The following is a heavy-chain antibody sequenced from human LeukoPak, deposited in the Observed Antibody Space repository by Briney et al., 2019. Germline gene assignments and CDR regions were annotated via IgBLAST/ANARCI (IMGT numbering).Heavy chain of an antibody. CDR2: IYGGGST. D-gene: IGHD3-22*01. CDR3: ARDNYYDSSGYFPFDY. V-gene: IGHV3-66*01. J-gene: IGHJ4*02. CDR1: GFTVSSNY. Sequence: GGSLRLSCAASGFTVSSNYMSWVRQAPGKGLEWVSVIYGGGSTYYADSVKGRFTISRDNSKNTLYLQMNSLRAEDTAVHYCARDNYYDSSGYFPFDYWGQGTLVTVSS.